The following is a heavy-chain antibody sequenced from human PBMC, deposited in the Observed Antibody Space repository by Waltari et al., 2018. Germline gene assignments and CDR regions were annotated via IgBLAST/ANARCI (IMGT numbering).Heavy chain of an antibody. Sequence: QVQLVQSGAEVKKPGSSVKVSCKASGSTFSSYAISWVRQAPGQGLEWMGGIVPILDISNYAQKFQGRVTITADKSTSTAYMELSSPRSEDTAVYYCARPGSSGYGDVWGKGTTVTVSS. CDR3: ARPGSSGYGDV. V-gene: IGHV1-69*10. D-gene: IGHD6-25*01. CDR2: IVPILDIS. CDR1: GSTFSSYA. J-gene: IGHJ6*04.